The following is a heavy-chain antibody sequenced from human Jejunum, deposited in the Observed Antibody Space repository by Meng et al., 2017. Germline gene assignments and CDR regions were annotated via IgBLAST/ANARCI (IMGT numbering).Heavy chain of an antibody. Sequence: VESGGGLVAAGGALGLACTAPGFAFTEAWMSLVRQAPETGLEWVGRIERKADGATTDYAAPVRGRFTISRDDSRNTLYLQMDNLKTEDTGVYYCITGFGDNWGQGTLVTVSS. J-gene: IGHJ4*02. V-gene: IGHV3-15*04. CDR2: IERKADGATT. CDR1: GFAFTEAW. CDR3: ITGFGDN. D-gene: IGHD3-10*01.